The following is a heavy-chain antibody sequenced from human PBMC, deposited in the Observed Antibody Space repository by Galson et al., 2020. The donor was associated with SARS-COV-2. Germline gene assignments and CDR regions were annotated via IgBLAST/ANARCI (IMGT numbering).Heavy chain of an antibody. D-gene: IGHD2-21*01. J-gene: IGHJ3*02. CDR1: GGSISSGDYY. Sequence: SETLSLTCTVSGGSISSGDYYWSWIRQPPGKGLEWIGYIYYSGSTYYNPSLKSRVTISVDTSKNQFSLKLSSVTAADTAVYYCARDRPPRVDDVFAVVHAFDIWGQGTMVTVSS. CDR3: ARDRPPRVDDVFAVVHAFDI. V-gene: IGHV4-30-4*01. CDR2: IYYSGST.